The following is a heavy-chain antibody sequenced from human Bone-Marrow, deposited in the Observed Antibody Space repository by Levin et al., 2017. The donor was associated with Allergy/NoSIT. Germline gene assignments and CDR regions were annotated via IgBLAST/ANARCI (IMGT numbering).Heavy chain of an antibody. J-gene: IGHJ4*02. D-gene: IGHD2-21*01. CDR3: AKSPVGCGGDCYLNY. Sequence: SGGSLRLSCAGSGFTFSNYDMTWVRQAPGKGLEWVSGISDSGDKTSYADSVKGRFTISRDNSKNTLYLQMSTLRGDDTAVYYCAKSPVGCGGDCYLNYWGQGTLVTVSS. CDR1: GFTFSNYD. CDR2: ISDSGDKT. V-gene: IGHV3-23*01.